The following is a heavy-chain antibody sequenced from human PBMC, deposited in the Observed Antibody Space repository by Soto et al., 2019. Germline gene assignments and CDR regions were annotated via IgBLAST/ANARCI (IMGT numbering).Heavy chain of an antibody. CDR3: AKDRIFEVVTPYYFDY. CDR2: ISGSGGST. J-gene: IGHJ4*02. D-gene: IGHD3-3*02. V-gene: IGHV3-23*01. Sequence: PGGSLRLSCAASGFTFSSYAMSWVRQAPGKGLEWVSAISGSGGSTYYADSVKGRFTISRDNSKNTLYLQMNSLRAEDTAVYYCAKDRIFEVVTPYYFDYWGQGTLVTVSS. CDR1: GFTFSSYA.